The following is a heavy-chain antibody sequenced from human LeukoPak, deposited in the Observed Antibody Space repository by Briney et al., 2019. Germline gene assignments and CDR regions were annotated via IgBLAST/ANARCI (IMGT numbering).Heavy chain of an antibody. CDR2: IKSDGST. V-gene: IGHV3-74*01. J-gene: IGHJ1*01. D-gene: IGHD3-22*01. Sequence: GGSLRLSCAAPGFTFSAYWMHGVRQAPGKGLVWVSRIKSDGSTNYADSVKGRFTISRDNAKNTVSLQMNSLRPEDTGVYYCARAPSEIGGYYPEYFRHWGQGTLVTVSS. CDR1: GFTFSAYW. CDR3: ARAPSEIGGYYPEYFRH.